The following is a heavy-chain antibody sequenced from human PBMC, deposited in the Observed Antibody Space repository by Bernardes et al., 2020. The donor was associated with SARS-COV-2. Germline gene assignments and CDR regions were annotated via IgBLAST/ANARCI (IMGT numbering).Heavy chain of an antibody. CDR1: GGSFSGYY. CDR2: VNHSGTP. J-gene: IGHJ5*02. D-gene: IGHD3-10*01. Sequence: SETLSLTCVVSGGSFSGYYWGWIRQSPGKGLEWIGDVNHSGTPNYNPSLKSRVTISVDTSKNQFSLRLNSVTAADTAMYYCARYYYGSGSDRFDPWGLGTLVTVSS. V-gene: IGHV4-34*01. CDR3: ARYYYGSGSDRFDP.